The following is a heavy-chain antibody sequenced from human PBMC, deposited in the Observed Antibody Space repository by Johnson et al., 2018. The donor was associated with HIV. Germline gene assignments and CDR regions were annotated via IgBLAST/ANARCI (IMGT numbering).Heavy chain of an antibody. V-gene: IGHV3-33*05. CDR1: GFTFSSYG. CDR2: ISYDGSGK. J-gene: IGHJ3*02. CDR3: ARSNAFDI. Sequence: QVQLVESGGGVVQPGRSLRLSCAASGFTFSSYGMHWVRQAPGKGLEWVAVISYDGSGKFCVDSVKGRFTISRDNAKDSLFLQMNSLRAEDTAVYCCARSNAFDIWGQGTMVTVSS.